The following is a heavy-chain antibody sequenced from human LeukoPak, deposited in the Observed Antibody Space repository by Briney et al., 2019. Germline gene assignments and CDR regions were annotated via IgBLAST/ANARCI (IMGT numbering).Heavy chain of an antibody. V-gene: IGHV4-31*03. CDR3: ARGPLDDSSGYYYDYYYYYGMDV. J-gene: IGHJ6*02. CDR1: GGSISSGGYD. CDR2: IYYSGST. Sequence: SSQTLSLTCTVSGGSISSGGYDWSWIRQHPGKGLEWIGYIYYSGSTYYNPSLKSRVTISVDTSKNQFSLKLSSVTAADTAVYYCARGPLDDSSGYYYDYYYYYGMDVWGQGTTVTVSS. D-gene: IGHD3-22*01.